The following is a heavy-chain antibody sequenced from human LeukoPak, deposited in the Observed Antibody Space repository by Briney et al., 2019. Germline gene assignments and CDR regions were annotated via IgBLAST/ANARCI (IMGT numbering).Heavy chain of an antibody. V-gene: IGHV4-34*01. D-gene: IGHD6-13*01. CDR1: GGSFSGYY. CDR3: ARKNRARPLFSIAAAGPGWFDP. Sequence: PSETLSLNCAVYGGSFSGYYWSWIRQPPGKGLEWIGEINHSGSTNYNPSLKSRVTISVDTSKNQFSLKLSSVTAADTAVYYCARKNRARPLFSIAAAGPGWFDPWGQGTLVTVSS. CDR2: INHSGST. J-gene: IGHJ5*02.